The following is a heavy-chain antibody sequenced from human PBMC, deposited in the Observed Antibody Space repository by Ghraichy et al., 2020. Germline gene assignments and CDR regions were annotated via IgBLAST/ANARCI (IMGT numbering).Heavy chain of an antibody. Sequence: GGTLRLSCAASGFTFSRYWMSWVRQAPGKGLEWVANINQDGSEKYYVDSVKGRFTISRDNAENSLYLQMNSLRAEDTAVYYCARDTDSDYWGQGALVTVSS. J-gene: IGHJ4*02. CDR3: ARDTDSDY. V-gene: IGHV3-7*03. CDR2: INQDGSEK. CDR1: GFTFSRYW.